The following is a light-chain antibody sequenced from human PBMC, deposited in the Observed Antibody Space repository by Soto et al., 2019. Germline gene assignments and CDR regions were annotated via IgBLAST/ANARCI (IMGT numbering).Light chain of an antibody. V-gene: IGKV3-11*01. CDR1: QSVSNY. CDR3: QRRSNWPFT. CDR2: AAS. Sequence: EIVLTQSPATLSLSPGERATLSCRASQSVSNYLAWYQQKPGQAPRLLIYAASNRATGIPARFSGSGSRTDFTLTIRSLEPEVVAVYYSQRRSNWPFTFRQGT. J-gene: IGKJ1*01.